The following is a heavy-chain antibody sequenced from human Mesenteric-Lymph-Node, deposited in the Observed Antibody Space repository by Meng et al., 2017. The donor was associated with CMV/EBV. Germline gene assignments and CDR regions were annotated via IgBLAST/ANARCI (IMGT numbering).Heavy chain of an antibody. CDR1: GGTFSTYT. V-gene: IGHV1-69*02. D-gene: IGHD5-24*01. J-gene: IGHJ5*02. CDR3: ANQRDNWFDL. Sequence: KGSCKASGGTFSTYTFTWVRQAPGQGLEWMGRIIAMINVVNYAQKFQGRVTISADRSTSTAFLELSSLRSEDTAIYYCANQRDNWFDLWGQGTLVTVSS. CDR2: IIAMINVV.